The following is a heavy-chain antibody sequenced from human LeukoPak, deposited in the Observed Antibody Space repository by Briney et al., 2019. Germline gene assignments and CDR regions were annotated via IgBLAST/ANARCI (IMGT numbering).Heavy chain of an antibody. CDR2: ISSGGTTI. CDR1: GFTFSTAT. J-gene: IGHJ6*03. V-gene: IGHV3-48*01. CDR3: ARGRNYYYMDV. Sequence: GGSLRLSCEASGFTFSTATMKWVRQAPGKGLEWISYISSGGTTIYYADSVKDRFTISRDNAKNSLYLQMNSLRAEDTALYYCARGRNYYYMDVWGKGTTVTVSS.